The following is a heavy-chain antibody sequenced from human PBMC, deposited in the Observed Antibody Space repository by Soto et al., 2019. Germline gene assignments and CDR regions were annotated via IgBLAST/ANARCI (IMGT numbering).Heavy chain of an antibody. D-gene: IGHD2-15*01. CDR3: ARGYCSGGSCRKTHYYYHGMDV. CDR1: GFTFSSYD. Sequence: GGSLRLSCAASGFTFSSYDMHWVRQATGKGLEWVSAIGTAGDTYYPGSVKGRFTISRENAKNSLYLQMNSLRAGDTAVYYCARGYCSGGSCRKTHYYYHGMDVWGQGTTVTVSS. CDR2: IGTAGDT. V-gene: IGHV3-13*01. J-gene: IGHJ6*02.